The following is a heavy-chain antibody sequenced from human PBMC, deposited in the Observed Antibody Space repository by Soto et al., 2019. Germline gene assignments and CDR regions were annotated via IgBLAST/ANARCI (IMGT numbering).Heavy chain of an antibody. D-gene: IGHD6-6*01. CDR2: IKQDGSVR. J-gene: IGHJ5*02. CDR1: GFTFSSYW. Sequence: LRLSCAASGFTFSSYWMSWVRQAPGKGLEWVANIKQDGSVRYYVDSVKGRFTISKDNAKNSVYLQMNGLRVDDTAVYYCARGHTSSPNWFDPWGQGTLVTVSS. V-gene: IGHV3-7*03. CDR3: ARGHTSSPNWFDP.